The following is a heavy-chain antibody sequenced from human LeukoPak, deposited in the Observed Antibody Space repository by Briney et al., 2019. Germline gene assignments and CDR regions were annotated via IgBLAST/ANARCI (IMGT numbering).Heavy chain of an antibody. V-gene: IGHV3-48*01. Sequence: GGSLRLSCAGSGFIFGGYTMNWVRQAPGKGLEWLSYISPSGENRLYADSVKGRFSISRDNAENSVYLQMDSLRAEDTAVYYCASRRSGWPNDAFDIWGQGTMVTVTS. CDR3: ASRRSGWPNDAFDI. D-gene: IGHD6-19*01. J-gene: IGHJ3*02. CDR1: GFIFGGYT. CDR2: ISPSGENR.